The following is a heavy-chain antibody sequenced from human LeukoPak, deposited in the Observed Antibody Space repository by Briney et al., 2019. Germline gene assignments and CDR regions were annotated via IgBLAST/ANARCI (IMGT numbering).Heavy chain of an antibody. D-gene: IGHD2-15*01. J-gene: IGHJ4*02. Sequence: PSETLSLTCSVSGGSISSYYWSWIRQPPGKGLEWIGYIYYSGSIIYNPSLKSRVTVSVDTSKNQLSLRLTSVTAADTAVYYCVVGHNYFDYWGQGSLVTVSS. V-gene: IGHV4-59*01. CDR3: VVGHNYFDY. CDR2: IYYSGSI. CDR1: GGSISSYY.